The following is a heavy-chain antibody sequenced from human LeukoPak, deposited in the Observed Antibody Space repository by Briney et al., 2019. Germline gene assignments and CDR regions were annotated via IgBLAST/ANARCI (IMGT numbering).Heavy chain of an antibody. J-gene: IGHJ4*02. D-gene: IGHD6-13*01. CDR1: GFTFSNYW. V-gene: IGHV3-7*01. CDR2: IDKDGSEK. CDR3: ARDQGAAVDY. Sequence: GGSLRLSCAASGFTFSNYWMTWVRQAPGKGLEWVANIDKDGSEKFYVDSVKGRFTISRDNAKDSLYLQMNSLRAEDTALYYCARDQGAAVDYWGQGTLVTVSS.